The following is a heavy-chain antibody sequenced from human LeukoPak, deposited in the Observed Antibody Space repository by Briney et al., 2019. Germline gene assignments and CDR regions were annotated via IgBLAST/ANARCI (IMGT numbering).Heavy chain of an antibody. CDR1: GFSFTNYA. D-gene: IGHD6-25*01. J-gene: IGHJ1*01. V-gene: IGHV3-30*03. CDR3: SRRPVAAEYFQH. Sequence: GGSLRLSCTGSGFSFTNYAMHWVRQAPGEGLEWVAVISYDESKIYYADSANGRFTISRDLSTNTFYLQMNSLTTEDTAMYFCSRRPVAAEYFQHWGQGTLVTVSS. CDR2: ISYDESKI.